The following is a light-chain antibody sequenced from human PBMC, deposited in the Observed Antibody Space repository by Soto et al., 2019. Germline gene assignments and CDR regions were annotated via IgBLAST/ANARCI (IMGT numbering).Light chain of an antibody. V-gene: IGKV4-1*01. J-gene: IGKJ1*01. CDR3: QQYYSPTWT. Sequence: DIVMTQSPDSLAVSLGERATIKCKSSQSVLYSSNNKNYLPWYQHKPGQPPNLLIYWATTRKSGVPDRFSGSGSGTDFTLTISSLQAADVAVYYCQQYYSPTWTFGQGTKVEIK. CDR1: QSVLYSSNNKNY. CDR2: WAT.